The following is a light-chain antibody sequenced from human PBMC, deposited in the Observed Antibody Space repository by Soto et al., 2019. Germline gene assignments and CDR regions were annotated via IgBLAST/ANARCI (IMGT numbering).Light chain of an antibody. CDR2: GVT. V-gene: IGLV2-8*01. Sequence: QSVLTQPPSASGSPGQSVTISCTGTSSDVGGYNCVSWYQQHPGKAPKLMIYGVTKRPSGVPDRFSGSKSGNTASLTVSGLQAEDEADYYCSSYAGSNNFVFGTGTKVTVL. CDR1: SSDVGGYNC. J-gene: IGLJ1*01. CDR3: SSYAGSNNFV.